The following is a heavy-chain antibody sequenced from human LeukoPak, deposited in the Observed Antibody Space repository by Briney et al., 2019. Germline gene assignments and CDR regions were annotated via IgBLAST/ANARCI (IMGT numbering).Heavy chain of an antibody. CDR3: ARYSGSYNWYFDL. D-gene: IGHD1-26*01. V-gene: IGHV1-18*01. CDR1: GYTFTSYG. Sequence: ASVKVSCKASGYTFTSYGITWVRQAPGQGLEWMGLINGYNANTNYAQKLQGRVTMTTDTSTSTAYMELRSLRSGDTAVYYCARYSGSYNWYFDLWGRGTLVTVSS. J-gene: IGHJ2*01. CDR2: INGYNANT.